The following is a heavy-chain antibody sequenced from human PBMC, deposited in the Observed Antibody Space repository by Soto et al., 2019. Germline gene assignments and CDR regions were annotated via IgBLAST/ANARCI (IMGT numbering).Heavy chain of an antibody. CDR3: ARNGAPFVSGGYVYYGMDV. J-gene: IGHJ6*02. V-gene: IGHV5-51*01. CDR1: GYSFTSYW. D-gene: IGHD1-26*01. Sequence: PGESLKISCKGSGYSFTSYWIGWVRQMPGKGLEWMGIIYPGDSDTRYSPSFQGQVTISADKSISTAYLQWSSLKASDTAMYYCARNGAPFVSGGYVYYGMDVWGQGTTVTVSS. CDR2: IYPGDSDT.